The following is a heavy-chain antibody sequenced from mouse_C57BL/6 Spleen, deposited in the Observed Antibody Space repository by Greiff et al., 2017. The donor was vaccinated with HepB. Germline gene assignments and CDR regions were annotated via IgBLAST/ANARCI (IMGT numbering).Heavy chain of an antibody. D-gene: IGHD1-1*01. V-gene: IGHV1-54*01. CDR1: GYAFTNYL. J-gene: IGHJ2*01. Sequence: VQLQQSGAELVRPGTSVKVSCKASGYAFTNYLIEWVKQRPGQGLEWIGVINPGRGGTNYNEKFKGKATLTADKSSSTAYMQLSSLTSEYSAVYFCARGGGSSYVDYFDDWGQGTTLTVSS. CDR3: ARGGGSSYVDYFDD. CDR2: INPGRGGT.